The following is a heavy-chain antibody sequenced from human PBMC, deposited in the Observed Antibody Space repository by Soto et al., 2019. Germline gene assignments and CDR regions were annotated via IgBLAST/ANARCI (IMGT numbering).Heavy chain of an antibody. D-gene: IGHD4-17*01. CDR1: GFTFSSYS. CDR3: ARVRGDYADYYYYYGMDV. V-gene: IGHV3-48*02. J-gene: IGHJ6*02. Sequence: GGSLRLSCAASGFTFSSYSMNWVRQAPGKGLEWVSYISSGSSTIYYADSVKGRFTISRDNAKNSLYLQMNSLRDEDTAVYYCARVRGDYADYYYYYGMDVWGQGTTVTVSS. CDR2: ISSGSSTI.